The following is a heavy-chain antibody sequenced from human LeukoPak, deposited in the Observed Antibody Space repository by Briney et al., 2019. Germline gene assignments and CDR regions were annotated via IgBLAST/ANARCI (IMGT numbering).Heavy chain of an antibody. CDR2: IYTSGST. Sequence: SETLSLTCTVSVGSISGYYCSWIRQPPGEGLEWSGYIYTSGSTNYNPSLKSRVTISVDTSKNQFSLKLSSVTAADTAVYYCARPRSSGWDFDYWGQGTLVTVSS. CDR1: VGSISGYY. D-gene: IGHD6-19*01. J-gene: IGHJ4*02. V-gene: IGHV4-4*09. CDR3: ARPRSSGWDFDY.